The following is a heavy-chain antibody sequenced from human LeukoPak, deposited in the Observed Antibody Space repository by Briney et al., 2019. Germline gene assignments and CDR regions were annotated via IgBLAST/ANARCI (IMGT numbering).Heavy chain of an antibody. CDR2: INPNSGGA. J-gene: IGHJ4*02. CDR3: VRPRSYCTSCWDLDY. CDR1: GYTFTGYY. D-gene: IGHD2-8*01. V-gene: IGHV1-2*02. Sequence: GASVKVSCKASGYTFTGYYMHWVRQAPGQGLEWMGWINPNSGGANYAQKFQGRVAMTRDTSISTAYMELSRLRSDDTAVYYCVRPRSYCTSCWDLDYWAQGTLVTVSS.